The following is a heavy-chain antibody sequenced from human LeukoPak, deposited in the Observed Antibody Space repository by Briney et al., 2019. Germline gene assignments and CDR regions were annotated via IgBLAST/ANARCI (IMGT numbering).Heavy chain of an antibody. D-gene: IGHD4-17*01. CDR1: GFTVSSSY. V-gene: IGHV3-66*01. J-gene: IGHJ4*02. Sequence: GGSLRLSCTASGFTVSSSYLSWVRHAPRRGLEWDSLIYSGGTTYYAASVNGRFNISRDNSKNTLHLQMNSLRPEDTAVYYCARVSVTTEFDYWGQGTLVAVSS. CDR3: ARVSVTTEFDY. CDR2: IYSGGTT.